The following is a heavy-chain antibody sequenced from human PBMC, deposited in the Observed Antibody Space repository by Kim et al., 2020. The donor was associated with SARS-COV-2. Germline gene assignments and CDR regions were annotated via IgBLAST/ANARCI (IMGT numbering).Heavy chain of an antibody. V-gene: IGHV3-7*01. CDR2: DN. D-gene: IGHD2-2*01. J-gene: IGHJ4*02. Sequence: DNHYVYSVKGHITISRDNAKNSLYLQMNSRRAEDTAVYYCARCTSTSYYWGQGTLVTVSS. CDR3: ARCTSTSYY.